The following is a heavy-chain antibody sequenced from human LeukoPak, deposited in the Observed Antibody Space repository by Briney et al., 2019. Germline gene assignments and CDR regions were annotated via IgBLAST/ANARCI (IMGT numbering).Heavy chain of an antibody. J-gene: IGHJ4*02. Sequence: SQTLSLTCTVSGGSISSGSYDWGWGRQPGGKGLEWVVRIYTSGSTNYNPSLKSRATISVATSKTQFSLKLTSVTAADTAVYYCARTQYDSWRGTYYFDYWGQGTLVTVSS. CDR3: ARTQYDSWRGTYYFDY. V-gene: IGHV4-61*02. CDR2: IYTSGST. D-gene: IGHD3-3*01. CDR1: GGSISSGSYD.